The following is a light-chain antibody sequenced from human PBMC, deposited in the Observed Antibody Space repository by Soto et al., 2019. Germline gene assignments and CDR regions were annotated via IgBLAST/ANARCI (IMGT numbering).Light chain of an antibody. CDR2: DAS. V-gene: IGKV3-11*01. CDR1: QSVGSS. CDR3: QQRGNWPALT. Sequence: ESVLTQSPATLSLSPGERDTLSCRTSQSVGSSLAWYQQKPGQAPRLLIYDASNRATGIPARFSGSGSGTDFTLTISSLEPEDSAIYYCQQRGNWPALTFGGGTKVEIK. J-gene: IGKJ4*01.